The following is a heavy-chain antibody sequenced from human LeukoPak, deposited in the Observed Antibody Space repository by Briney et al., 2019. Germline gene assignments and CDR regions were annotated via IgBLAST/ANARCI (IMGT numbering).Heavy chain of an antibody. CDR1: GGTFSSYA. V-gene: IGHV1-8*02. Sequence: GASVKVSCKASGGTFSSYAISWVRQAPGQGLEWMGWMNPNSGNTGYAQKFQGRVTMTRNTSISTAYMELSSLRSEDTAVYYCARVLINYDSSGYYYYYGMDVWGQGTTVTVSS. D-gene: IGHD3-22*01. J-gene: IGHJ6*02. CDR2: MNPNSGNT. CDR3: ARVLINYDSSGYYYYYGMDV.